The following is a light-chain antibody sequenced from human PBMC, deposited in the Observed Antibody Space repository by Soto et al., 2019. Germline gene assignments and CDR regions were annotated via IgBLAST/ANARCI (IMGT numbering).Light chain of an antibody. J-gene: IGKJ5*01. CDR2: YAS. V-gene: IGKV3-11*01. CDR1: ESISNY. CDR3: QQRTNWPLIT. Sequence: EMVLTQAPATLALSPGERAILSCRASESISNYLAWYQQKPGQAPRLLVYYASTRATGIPARFSGSGSGTDFTLTIISLEPEDFAFYYCQQRTNWPLITFGQGTRLEIK.